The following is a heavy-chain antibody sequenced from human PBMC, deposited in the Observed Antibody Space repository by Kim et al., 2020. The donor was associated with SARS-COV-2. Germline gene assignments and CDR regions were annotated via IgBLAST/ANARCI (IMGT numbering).Heavy chain of an antibody. D-gene: IGHD3-9*01. CDR1: GFTFSSYA. J-gene: IGHJ6*02. V-gene: IGHV3-23*01. Sequence: GGSLRLSCAASGFTFSSYAMSWVRQAPGKGLEWVSAISGSGGSTYYADSVKGRFTISRDNSKNTLYLQMNSLRAEDTAVYYCAKDAYYDILTGPNYYYYGMDVWGQGTTVTVSS. CDR3: AKDAYYDILTGPNYYYYGMDV. CDR2: ISGSGGST.